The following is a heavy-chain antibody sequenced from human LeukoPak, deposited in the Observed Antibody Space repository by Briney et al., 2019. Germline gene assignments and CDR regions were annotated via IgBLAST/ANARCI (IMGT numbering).Heavy chain of an antibody. D-gene: IGHD6-13*01. J-gene: IGHJ6*03. CDR3: ARHGIATLYYYYYMDV. Sequence: SETLSLTCTVSGGSISSSSYYWGWIRQPPGKGLEWIGSIYHSGSTYYNPSLKSRVTIAVETSKNQFSLKLSSVTAADTAVYYCARHGIATLYYYYYMDVWGKGTTVTISS. CDR1: GGSISSSSYY. V-gene: IGHV4-39*01. CDR2: IYHSGST.